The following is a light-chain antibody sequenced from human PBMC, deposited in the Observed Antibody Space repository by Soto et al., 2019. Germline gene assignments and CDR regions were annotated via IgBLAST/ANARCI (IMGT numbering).Light chain of an antibody. Sequence: EIVLKQSPDTLSLSPGERATLSCRASQSVRSNYLAWYQQKPGQAPRFLIYDASSRATGIPDRFSGSGSGTDFTLTIRRLEPEDFAVYYCQQYGSTPLTFGGGTKVDIK. CDR3: QQYGSTPLT. CDR1: QSVRSNY. CDR2: DAS. V-gene: IGKV3-20*01. J-gene: IGKJ4*01.